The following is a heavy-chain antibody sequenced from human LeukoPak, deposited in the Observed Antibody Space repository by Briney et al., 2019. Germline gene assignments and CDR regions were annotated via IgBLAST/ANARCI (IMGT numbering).Heavy chain of an antibody. CDR1: GYTFTSYD. CDR3: ARGEWTNWFDP. Sequence: ASVKVSCKASGYTFTSYDINWVRQAAGQGLEWMGWMNPNSGNTGYAQKFQGRVTITRNTSISTAYMELSSLRSEDTAVYYCARGEWTNWFDPWGQGTLVTVSS. D-gene: IGHD2-8*01. J-gene: IGHJ5*02. V-gene: IGHV1-8*03. CDR2: MNPNSGNT.